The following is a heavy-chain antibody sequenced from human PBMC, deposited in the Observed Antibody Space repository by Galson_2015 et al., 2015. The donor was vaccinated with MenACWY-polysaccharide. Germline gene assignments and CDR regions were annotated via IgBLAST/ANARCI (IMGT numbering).Heavy chain of an antibody. CDR2: ISWNSGSR. J-gene: IGHJ5*02. D-gene: IGHD3-3*01. CDR3: AKDTRYDFWSGYGSSNWFDP. CDR1: GFTFDDYA. V-gene: IGHV3-9*01. Sequence: SLRLSCAASGFTFDDYAMHWVRQAPGKGLEWVSGISWNSGSRGYADSVKGRFTISRDNAKSSLHLQMNSLRAEDTALYYCAKDTRYDFWSGYGSSNWFDPWGQGTLVTVSS.